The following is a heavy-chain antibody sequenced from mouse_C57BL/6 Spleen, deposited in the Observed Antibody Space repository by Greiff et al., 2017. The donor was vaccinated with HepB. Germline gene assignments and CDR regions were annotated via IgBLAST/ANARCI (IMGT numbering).Heavy chain of an antibody. Sequence: VQLKESGAELARPGASVKLSCKASGYTFTSYGISWVKQRTGQGLEWIGEIYPRSGNTYYNEKFKGKATLTADKSSSTAYMELRSLTSEDSAVYFCARERDYAMDYWGQGTSVTVSS. CDR1: GYTFTSYG. CDR3: ARERDYAMDY. V-gene: IGHV1-81*01. CDR2: IYPRSGNT. J-gene: IGHJ4*01.